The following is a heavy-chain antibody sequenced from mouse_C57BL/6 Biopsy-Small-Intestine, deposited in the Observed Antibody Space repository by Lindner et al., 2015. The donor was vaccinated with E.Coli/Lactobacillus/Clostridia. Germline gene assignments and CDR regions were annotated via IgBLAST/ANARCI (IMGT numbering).Heavy chain of an antibody. CDR2: ILPGSSRT. D-gene: IGHD2-10*02. CDR1: GYTFTDYW. J-gene: IGHJ2*01. Sequence: VQLQESGTELMKPGASVKLSCKATGYTFTDYWIEWVKQRPGHGLEWIGEILPGSSRTNSNEKFKGKATLTADTSSNTAYMQLSSLTTEDSAIYYCARSGYEDYWGQGSTLTVSS. V-gene: IGHV1-9*01. CDR3: ARSGYEDY.